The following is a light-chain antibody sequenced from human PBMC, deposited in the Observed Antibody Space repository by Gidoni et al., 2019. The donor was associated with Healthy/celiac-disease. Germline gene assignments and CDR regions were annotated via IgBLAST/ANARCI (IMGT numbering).Light chain of an antibody. V-gene: IGLV2-14*01. CDR3: SSYTSSSTGV. Sequence: GSPGQSITISCTGTSSDVGGYTYVSWYQQHPGKAPKLMIYEVSNRPSGVSNRFSGSKSGNTASLTISGLQAEDEADYYCSSYTSSSTGVFGGGTKLTVL. CDR1: SSDVGGYTY. J-gene: IGLJ3*02. CDR2: EVS.